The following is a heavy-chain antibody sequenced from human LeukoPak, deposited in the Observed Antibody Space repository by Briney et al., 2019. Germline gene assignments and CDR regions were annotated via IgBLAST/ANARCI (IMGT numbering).Heavy chain of an antibody. D-gene: IGHD3-10*01. Sequence: ASVKVSCKASGGTFSSYAISWVRQAPGQGLEWMGGIIPIFGTANYAQKFQGRVTITTDESTSTAYMELSSLRSEDTAVYYCARSPSMVRGVIGPYYFDYWGQGTLVTVSS. V-gene: IGHV1-69*05. J-gene: IGHJ4*02. CDR2: IIPIFGTA. CDR1: GGTFSSYA. CDR3: ARSPSMVRGVIGPYYFDY.